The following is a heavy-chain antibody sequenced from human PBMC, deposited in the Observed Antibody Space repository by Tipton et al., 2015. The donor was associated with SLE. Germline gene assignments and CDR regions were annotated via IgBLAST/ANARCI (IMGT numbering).Heavy chain of an antibody. CDR3: ARDPYYYDSSGYYGY. CDR2: IYNDGRT. V-gene: IGHV3-53*01. D-gene: IGHD3-22*01. J-gene: IGHJ4*02. Sequence: SLRLSCVASGFTVSSNHVTWVRQAPEKGLEWVSIIYNDGRTYYADSVKGRFTISRDNSKNTLYLQMNSLRAEDTAVYYCARDPYYYDSSGYYGYWGQGTLVTVSS. CDR1: GFTVSSNH.